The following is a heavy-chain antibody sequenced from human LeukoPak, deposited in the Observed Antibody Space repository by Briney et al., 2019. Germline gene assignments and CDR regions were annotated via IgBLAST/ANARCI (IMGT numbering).Heavy chain of an antibody. J-gene: IGHJ4*02. V-gene: IGHV1-8*01. Sequence: ASVKVSCKASGYTFTSYDINWVRQATGQGLEWMGWMNPNSGNTGYAQKFQGRVTITRNTSISTAYMELSSLRSEDTAVYYCATVVNNYYDSSGYSFDYWGQGTLVTVSS. CDR1: GYTFTSYD. CDR2: MNPNSGNT. D-gene: IGHD3-22*01. CDR3: ATVVNNYYDSSGYSFDY.